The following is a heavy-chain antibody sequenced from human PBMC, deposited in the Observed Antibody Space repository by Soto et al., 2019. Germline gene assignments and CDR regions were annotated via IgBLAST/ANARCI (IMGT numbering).Heavy chain of an antibody. CDR2: IRGSGGST. CDR3: ANYQGYYDSRPYFDY. J-gene: IGHJ4*02. D-gene: IGHD3-22*01. Sequence: GASLRLSCAASGFTFSSYAMSWVRQAPGKGLEWVSAIRGSGGSTYYADSVKGRFTISRDTSKNTLYLQMNSLRAEDTAVYDCANYQGYYDSRPYFDYWGQGTLVTVS. CDR1: GFTFSSYA. V-gene: IGHV3-23*01.